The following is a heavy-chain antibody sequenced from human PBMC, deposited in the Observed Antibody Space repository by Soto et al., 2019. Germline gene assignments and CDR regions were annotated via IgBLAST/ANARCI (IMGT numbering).Heavy chain of an antibody. D-gene: IGHD4-17*01. CDR3: GKNLGYGEFTGYYSYG. V-gene: IGHV3-30-3*02. Sequence: GGSLRLSCAASGFTFSSYAMHWVRQAPGKGLEWVAVISYDGSNKYYADSVKGRFTISRDNSKNTLYLQMNSLRAEDTAVYYCGKNLGYGEFTGYYSYG. CDR1: GFTFSSYA. J-gene: IGHJ6*01. CDR2: ISYDGSNK.